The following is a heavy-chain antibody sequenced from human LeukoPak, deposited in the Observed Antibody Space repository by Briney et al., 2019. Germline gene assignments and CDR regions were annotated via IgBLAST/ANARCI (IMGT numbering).Heavy chain of an antibody. CDR1: GGSISSGGYY. D-gene: IGHD3-3*01. CDR3: ARGYDFWSGYYFDY. V-gene: IGHV4-31*03. J-gene: IGHJ4*02. CDR2: IYYSGST. Sequence: SETLSLTRTVSGGSISSGGYYWSWIRQHPGKGLEWIGYIYYSGSTYYNPSLKSRVTISVDTSKNQFSLKLSSVTAADTAVYYCARGYDFWSGYYFDYWGQGTLVTVSS.